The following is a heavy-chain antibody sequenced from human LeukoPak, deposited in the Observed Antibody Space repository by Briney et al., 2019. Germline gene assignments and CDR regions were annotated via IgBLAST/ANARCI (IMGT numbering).Heavy chain of an antibody. D-gene: IGHD6-13*01. CDR2: ISSSSSYT. V-gene: IGHV3-11*03. CDR1: GIPFSDFY. Sequence: GGSLRLSCVVSGIPFSDFYMNWIRQAPGKGLEWISYISSSSSYTDYAESVKGRFTISRDNAKSALYLEMNDLRVEDTAVYYCAAGTAADYWGQGTLVTVSS. CDR3: AAGTAADY. J-gene: IGHJ4*02.